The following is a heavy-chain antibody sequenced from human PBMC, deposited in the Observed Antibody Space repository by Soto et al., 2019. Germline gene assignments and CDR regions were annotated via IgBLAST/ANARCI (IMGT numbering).Heavy chain of an antibody. CDR2: ISYDGSNK. V-gene: IGHV3-30-3*01. CDR3: ARAPLDGGGGDAFDI. D-gene: IGHD3-16*01. Sequence: QVQLVESGGGVVQPGRSLRLSCAASGFTFSSYAMHWVRQAPGKGLEWVAVISYDGSNKYYADSVKGRFTISRDNSKNKLYLQMNSLRAEDTAVYYCARAPLDGGGGDAFDIWGQGTMVTVSS. J-gene: IGHJ3*02. CDR1: GFTFSSYA.